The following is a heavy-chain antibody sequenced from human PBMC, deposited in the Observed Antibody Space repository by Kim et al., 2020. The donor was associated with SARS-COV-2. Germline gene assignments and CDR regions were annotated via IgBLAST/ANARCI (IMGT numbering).Heavy chain of an antibody. Sequence: STNYNPSLKSRVTISVDTSKSQFSLKLSSVTAADTAVYYCASGPWMFFDYWGQGTLVTVSS. CDR3: ASGPWMFFDY. D-gene: IGHD5-12*01. CDR2: ST. V-gene: IGHV4-34*01. J-gene: IGHJ4*02.